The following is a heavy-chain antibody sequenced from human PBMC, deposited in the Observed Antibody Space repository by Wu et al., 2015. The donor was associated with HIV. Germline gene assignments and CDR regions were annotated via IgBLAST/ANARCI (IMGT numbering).Heavy chain of an antibody. Sequence: QVQLVQSGAEVKKPGASVRVSCKASGYTFTNYDINWLRQATGQRLEWMGWMKPSSGDTGYAQKFQGRVTMTGTTSISTAYMELASLTSDDTAVYYCARLQSLHGLYSNADFWGQGTLVTVSS. D-gene: IGHD5-24*01. CDR3: ARLQSLHGLYSNADF. V-gene: IGHV1-8*01. J-gene: IGHJ4*02. CDR2: MKPSSGDT. CDR1: GYTFTNYD.